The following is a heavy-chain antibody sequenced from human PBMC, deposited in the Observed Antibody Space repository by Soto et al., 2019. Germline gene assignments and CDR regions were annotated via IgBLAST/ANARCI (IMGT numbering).Heavy chain of an antibody. CDR2: IYYSGST. V-gene: IGHV4-31*03. CDR1: GGSISSGGYY. CDR3: ARAPRSYCPDGYCRTNWFDP. D-gene: IGHD5-12*01. J-gene: IGHJ5*02. Sequence: SETLSLTCTVSGGSISSGGYYWSWIRQHPGKGLEWIGYIYYSGSTYYNPSLKSRVTISVDTSKNQFSLKLSSVTAADTAVYYCARAPRSYCPDGYCRTNWFDPWGQGTLVTVPS.